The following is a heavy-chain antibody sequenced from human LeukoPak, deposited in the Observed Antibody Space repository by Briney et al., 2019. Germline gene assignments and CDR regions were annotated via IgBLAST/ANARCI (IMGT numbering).Heavy chain of an antibody. CDR2: IYTSGST. Sequence: PSETLSLTCTVSGGSVSSCYWSWIRQPAGKGLEWIGRIYTSGSTNYNPSLKSRVTMSVDTSKNQFSLKLSSVTAADTAVYYCARDLGPLRYFDSRGMDVWGQGTTVTVSS. CDR3: ARDLGPLRYFDSRGMDV. CDR1: GGSVSSCY. J-gene: IGHJ6*02. D-gene: IGHD3-9*01. V-gene: IGHV4-4*07.